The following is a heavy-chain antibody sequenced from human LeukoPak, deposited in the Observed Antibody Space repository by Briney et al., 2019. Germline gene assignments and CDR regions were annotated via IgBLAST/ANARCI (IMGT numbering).Heavy chain of an antibody. CDR2: INHSGST. J-gene: IGHJ4*02. CDR3: ASGHLMARGRPFDY. D-gene: IGHD5-24*01. V-gene: IGHV4-34*01. CDR1: GGSISSYY. Sequence: SETLSLTCTVSGGSISSYYWSWIRQPPGKGLEWIGEINHSGSTNYNPSLKSRVTISVDTSKNQFSLKLSSVTAADTAVYYCASGHLMARGRPFDYWGQGTLVTVSS.